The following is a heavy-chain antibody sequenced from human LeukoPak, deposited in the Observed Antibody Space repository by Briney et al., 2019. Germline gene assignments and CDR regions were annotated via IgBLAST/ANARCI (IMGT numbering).Heavy chain of an antibody. CDR1: GFTFSNYA. CDR2: ISYDGSNK. V-gene: IGHV3-30*04. D-gene: IGHD3-10*01. J-gene: IGHJ5*02. CDR3: ARGGVYGSGSYYHFDP. Sequence: GGSLRLSCAASGFTFSNYAMHWVRQAPGKGLEWVAVISYDGSNKYYVDSVKGRFTISRDNSKNTLYLQMNSLRAEDTAVYYCARGGVYGSGSYYHFDPWGQGTLVTVSS.